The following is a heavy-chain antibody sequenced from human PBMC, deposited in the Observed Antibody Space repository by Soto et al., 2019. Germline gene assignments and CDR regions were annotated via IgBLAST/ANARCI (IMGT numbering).Heavy chain of an antibody. CDR1: GYTFTSYD. CDR2: MNPNSGNT. D-gene: IGHD3-3*01. J-gene: IGHJ6*02. CDR3: ASPLPLYDFWSGYWPHYYYGMDV. Sequence: GASVKVSCKASGYTFTSYDINWVRQATGQGLEWMGWMNPNSGNTGYAQKFQGRVTMTRNTSISTAYMELSSLRSEDTAVYYCASPLPLYDFWSGYWPHYYYGMDVWGQGTTVTVSS. V-gene: IGHV1-8*01.